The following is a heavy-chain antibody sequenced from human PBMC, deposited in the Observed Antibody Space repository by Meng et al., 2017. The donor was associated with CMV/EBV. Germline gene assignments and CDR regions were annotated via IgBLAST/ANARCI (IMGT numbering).Heavy chain of an antibody. Sequence: TTLTGSRPTLVKPPPTLTVTCTFAGFSLRTSGVGVGWIRQPPGKALEWLALIYWDDDKRYSPSLKSRLTITKDTSKNQVVLTMTNMDPVDTATYYCAHRGSYGYHGYWGQGTLVTVSS. J-gene: IGHJ4*02. CDR2: IYWDDDK. V-gene: IGHV2-5*02. CDR3: AHRGSYGYHGY. D-gene: IGHD5-18*01. CDR1: GFSLRTSGVG.